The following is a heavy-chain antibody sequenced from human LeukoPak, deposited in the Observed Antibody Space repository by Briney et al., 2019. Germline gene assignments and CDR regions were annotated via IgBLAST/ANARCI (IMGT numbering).Heavy chain of an antibody. V-gene: IGHV6-1*01. D-gene: IGHD4-17*01. J-gene: IGHJ4*02. Sequence: SQTLSLTCAISGDSVSSNSASWNWIRQSPSRGLEWLGRTYYRSEWYNDYAVSVKSRIAVNPDTSKNQFSLQLNSVTPEDTAVYYCARLTVTEFDYWGQGTLVTVFS. CDR2: TYYRSEWYN. CDR3: ARLTVTEFDY. CDR1: GDSVSSNSAS.